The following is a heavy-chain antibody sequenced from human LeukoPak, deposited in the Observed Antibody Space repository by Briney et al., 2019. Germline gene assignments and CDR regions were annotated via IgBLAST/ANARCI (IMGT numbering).Heavy chain of an antibody. V-gene: IGHV3-23*01. Sequence: PEGSLRLSCAASGFTFSSYAMSWVRQAPGKGLRWSSAISGSGGSTYYADSVKGRFTISRDNSKNTLYLQMNSLRAEDTAVYYCAKSDNWNYGNYFDYWGQGTLVTVSS. CDR1: GFTFSSYA. J-gene: IGHJ4*02. CDR3: AKSDNWNYGNYFDY. CDR2: ISGSGGST. D-gene: IGHD1-7*01.